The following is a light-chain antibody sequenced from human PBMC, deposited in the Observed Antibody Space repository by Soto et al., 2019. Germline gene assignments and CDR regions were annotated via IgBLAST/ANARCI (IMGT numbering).Light chain of an antibody. CDR2: AAS. CDR3: QQLNSYPLT. Sequence: DIQLTQSPSFLSASVGDRVTITCRASQDISDYLAWYQQRPGKAPKLLIYAASTLQSGVPSRFSGSGSGTECTLTISSLQPEDFATYACQQLNSYPLTFGGGTKVEIK. CDR1: QDISDY. J-gene: IGKJ4*01. V-gene: IGKV1-9*01.